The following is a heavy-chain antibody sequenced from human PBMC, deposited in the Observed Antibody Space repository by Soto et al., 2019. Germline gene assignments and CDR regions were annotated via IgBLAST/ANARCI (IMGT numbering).Heavy chain of an antibody. J-gene: IGHJ4*02. CDR2: IKQDGSEK. CDR1: GFTFSSYW. CDR3: ARVSRYCSGGSCYYYFDY. Sequence: GGSLRLSCAASGFTFSSYWMTWVRQAPGKGLERVANIKQDGSEKYYVDSVKGRFTISRDNAKNSLYLQMNSLRAGDTAVYYCARVSRYCSGGSCYYYFDYWGQGTLVTVSS. V-gene: IGHV3-7*01. D-gene: IGHD2-15*01.